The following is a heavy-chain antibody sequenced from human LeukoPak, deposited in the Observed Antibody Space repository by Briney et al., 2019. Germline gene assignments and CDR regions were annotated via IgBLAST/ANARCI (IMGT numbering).Heavy chain of an antibody. CDR1: GFTFSSHD. D-gene: IGHD4/OR15-4a*01. J-gene: IGHJ4*02. CDR3: ARDRPGAQGFDY. V-gene: IGHV3-13*01. CDR2: IGTADDT. Sequence: GGSLRLSCAASGFTFSSHDMHWVRQATGKGLGWVSAIGTADDTYYAGSVKGRFTISRENAWNSVYLQLNNLRAGDTAVYYCARDRPGAQGFDYWGQGTLVTVSS.